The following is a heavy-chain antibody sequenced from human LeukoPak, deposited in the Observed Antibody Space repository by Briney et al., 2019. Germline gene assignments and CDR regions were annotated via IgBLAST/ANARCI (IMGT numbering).Heavy chain of an antibody. J-gene: IGHJ4*02. Sequence: GASVKVSCKASGYTFTSYYMHWVRQAPGQGLEWMGIINPSGGSTSYAQKFQGRVTMTRDMSTSTAYMELNSLRSEDTAVYYCAKAHLVTSYFDYWGQGTLVTVSS. V-gene: IGHV1-46*01. CDR1: GYTFTSYY. CDR3: AKAHLVTSYFDY. CDR2: INPSGGST. D-gene: IGHD4-11*01.